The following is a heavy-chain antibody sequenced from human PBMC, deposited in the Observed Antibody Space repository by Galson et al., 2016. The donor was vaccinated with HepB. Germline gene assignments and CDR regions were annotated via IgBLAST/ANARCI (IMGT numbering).Heavy chain of an antibody. J-gene: IGHJ4*02. CDR2: LSYTGNT. D-gene: IGHD3-10*01. Sequence: WVRQAPGKGLVWVATLSYTGNTYSNSSLKSRVTLSVDTSKNQFSLKLSSVTAADTAVFYCARGSPYYDSGTYSYYFDYWGQGALVTVSS. CDR3: ARGSPYYDSGTYSYYFDY. V-gene: IGHV4-39*07.